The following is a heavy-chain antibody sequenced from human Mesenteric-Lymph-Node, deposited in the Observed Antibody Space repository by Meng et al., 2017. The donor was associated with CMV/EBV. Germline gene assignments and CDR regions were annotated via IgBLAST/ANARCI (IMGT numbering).Heavy chain of an antibody. Sequence: GESLKISCAASGLNLRIYAMSWVRQAPGKGLEWVGFVGSKEKGETTRYAASVQGRFFISRDDSKSIAYLQMNDLKIEDTALYFCACRWSGSYIYYFDHWGHGELVTVSS. CDR2: VGSKEKGETT. CDR1: GLNLRIYA. J-gene: IGHJ4*03. V-gene: IGHV3-49*04. D-gene: IGHD3-3*01. CDR3: ACRWSGSYIYYFDH.